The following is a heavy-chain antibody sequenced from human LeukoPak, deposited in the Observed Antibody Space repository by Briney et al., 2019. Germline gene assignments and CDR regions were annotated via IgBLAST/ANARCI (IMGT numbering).Heavy chain of an antibody. CDR2: IYYSGST. D-gene: IGHD1-26*01. CDR3: AKNGQSGFSFDP. CDR1: GGSISSYY. Sequence: PSETLSLTCTVSGGSISSYYWSWIRQPPGKGLEWIGYIYYSGSTNYNPSLKSRVTISADTSKNQFSLKLSSLTAADTAVYHCAKNGQSGFSFDPWGQGTLVTVSS. V-gene: IGHV4-59*12. J-gene: IGHJ5*02.